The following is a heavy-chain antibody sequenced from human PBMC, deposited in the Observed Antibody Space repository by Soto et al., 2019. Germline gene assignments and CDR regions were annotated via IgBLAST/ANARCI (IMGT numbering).Heavy chain of an antibody. CDR2: LNPIGGST. J-gene: IGHJ5*02. CDR1: GYSFTIYF. Sequence: APVKVSCKAAGYSFTIYFGRWVRQAPGQGLEWMGILNPIGGSTTYAQKFQGRVTMTSDTSTSTVYMELSSLRSEDTAVYYCARGYYDSVAWGEGPLVTVYS. D-gene: IGHD3-22*01. V-gene: IGHV1-46*01. CDR3: ARGYYDSVA.